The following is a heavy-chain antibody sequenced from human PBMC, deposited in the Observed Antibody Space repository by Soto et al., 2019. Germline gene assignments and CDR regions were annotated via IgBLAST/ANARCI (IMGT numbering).Heavy chain of an antibody. CDR3: ALTYDSSGYYYAKRPNWYFDL. CDR2: INHSGST. V-gene: IGHV4-34*01. CDR1: GGSFSGYY. Sequence: VQLQQWGAGLLKPSETLSLTCAVYGGSFSGYYWSWIRQPPGKGLEWIGEINHSGSTNYNPSLKSRVTISVDTSKNQFSLKLSSVTAADTAVYYCALTYDSSGYYYAKRPNWYFDLWGRGTLVTVSS. J-gene: IGHJ2*01. D-gene: IGHD3-22*01.